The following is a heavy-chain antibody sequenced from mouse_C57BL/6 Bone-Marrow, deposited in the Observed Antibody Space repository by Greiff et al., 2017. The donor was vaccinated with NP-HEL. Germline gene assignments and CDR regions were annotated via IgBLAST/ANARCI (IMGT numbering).Heavy chain of an antibody. J-gene: IGHJ2*01. CDR2: IDPANGNT. CDR3: ARYYYGSPYFDY. CDR1: GFTIKNTY. D-gene: IGHD1-1*01. V-gene: IGHV14-3*01. Sequence: VQLQQSVAELVRPGASVKLSCTASGFTIKNTYMHWVKQRPEQGLEWIGKIDPANGNTKYAPKFQGKATLTADPSSNTAYLQLSSLTSEDTAIYYCARYYYGSPYFDYWGQGTTLTVSS.